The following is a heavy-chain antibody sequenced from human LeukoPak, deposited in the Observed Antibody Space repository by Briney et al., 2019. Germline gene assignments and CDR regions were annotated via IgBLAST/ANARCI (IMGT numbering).Heavy chain of an antibody. D-gene: IGHD3-10*01. V-gene: IGHV4-59*01. CDR2: IYYSGST. J-gene: IGHJ5*02. CDR3: ARSPELWFGGYWFDP. Sequence: PSETLSLTCTVSGGSISSYYWSWIRQPPGKGLEWIGYIYYSGSTNYNPSLKSRVTISVDTSKNQFSLKLSSVTAADTAVYYCARSPELWFGGYWFDPWGQGTLVTVSS. CDR1: GGSISSYY.